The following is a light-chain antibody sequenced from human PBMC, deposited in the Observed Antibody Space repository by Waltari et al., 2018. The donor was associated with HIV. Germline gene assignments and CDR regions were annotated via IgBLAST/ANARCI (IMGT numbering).Light chain of an antibody. CDR3: SSYTRSTTLV. V-gene: IGLV2-14*01. Sequence: QSALTQPASVSGSPGQSITISCTGTNSDIGGFDYVSWYQQYPGSAPKLIIFEVTNRPSGISDRFSASKSGTTASLTISGLQAEDAADYYCSSYTRSTTLVFGGATKVTVL. CDR2: EVT. J-gene: IGLJ2*01. CDR1: NSDIGGFDY.